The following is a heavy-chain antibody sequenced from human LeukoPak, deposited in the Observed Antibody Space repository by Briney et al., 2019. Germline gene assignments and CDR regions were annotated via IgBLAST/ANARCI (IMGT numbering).Heavy chain of an antibody. CDR3: ASHYCSSTSCHYARYYYYMDV. Sequence: PGGSLRLSCAASRFTFSSYEMNWVRQAPGKGLEWVSYISSSGSTIYYADSVKGRFTISRDNAKNSLYLQMNSLRAEDTAVYYCASHYCSSTSCHYARYYYYMDVWGKGTTVTVSS. CDR2: ISSSGSTI. J-gene: IGHJ6*03. D-gene: IGHD2-2*01. V-gene: IGHV3-48*03. CDR1: RFTFSSYE.